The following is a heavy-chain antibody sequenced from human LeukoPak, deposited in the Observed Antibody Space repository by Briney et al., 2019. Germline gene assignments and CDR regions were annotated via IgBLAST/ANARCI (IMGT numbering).Heavy chain of an antibody. D-gene: IGHD3-16*01. CDR3: AKNGGPHGMDV. CDR1: GFTFSSYW. CDR2: INSEGTST. J-gene: IGHJ6*02. Sequence: GGSLRLSCAASGFTFSSYWMHWVRQAPGKGLVCVSRINSEGTSTSYADSVKSRFTISRDNAKNSLHLQMNSLRVEDTAVYYCAKNGGPHGMDVWGQGTTVTVSS. V-gene: IGHV3-74*01.